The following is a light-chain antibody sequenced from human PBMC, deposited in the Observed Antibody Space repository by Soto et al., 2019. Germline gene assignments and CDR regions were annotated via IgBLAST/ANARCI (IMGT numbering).Light chain of an antibody. CDR1: SSDVGGYNY. CDR3: SSYTDSSTSYV. Sequence: QSALTQPASVSGSPGQSITISCTGTSSDVGGYNYVSWYQQHPGKAPKVMIFEVSNRPSGVSSRFSGSKSGSTASLTISGLQAEDEADSYCSSYTDSSTSYVFGTGTKVTVL. CDR2: EVS. J-gene: IGLJ1*01. V-gene: IGLV2-14*01.